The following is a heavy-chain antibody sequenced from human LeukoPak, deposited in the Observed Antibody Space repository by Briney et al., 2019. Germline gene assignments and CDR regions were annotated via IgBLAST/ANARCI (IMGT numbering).Heavy chain of an antibody. J-gene: IGHJ4*02. CDR2: IYYTGST. D-gene: IGHD4-17*01. CDR3: ARSLSIYGYFDY. CDR1: GGSISSGGHY. V-gene: IGHV4-31*03. Sequence: PSETLSLTCTVSGGSISSGGHYWSWIRHLPGKGLEWIGYIYYTGSTYYNPSLKSRVIMSVDRSKNQFSLQLNSVTAADTAVHYCARSLSIYGYFDYWGQGTLVTVSS.